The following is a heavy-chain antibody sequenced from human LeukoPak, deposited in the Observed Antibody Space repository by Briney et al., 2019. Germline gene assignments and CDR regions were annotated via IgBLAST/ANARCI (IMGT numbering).Heavy chain of an antibody. CDR2: IRYDGSNK. J-gene: IGHJ4*02. CDR1: GYTFSIYD. CDR3: AKDLGYCSSTSCLGGRFDY. Sequence: PGGSLRLSCAACGYTFSIYDMHWVRQARGRGLEGVAFIRYDGSNKYYADAVRRRYTISRENSKHRLHLQMKPVRAEDTAVYYCAKDLGYCSSTSCLGGRFDYWGQGTLVTVSS. D-gene: IGHD2-2*01. V-gene: IGHV3-30*02.